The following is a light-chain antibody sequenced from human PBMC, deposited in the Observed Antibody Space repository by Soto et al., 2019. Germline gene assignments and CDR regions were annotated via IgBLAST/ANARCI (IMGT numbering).Light chain of an antibody. V-gene: IGKV1-5*01. J-gene: IGKJ1*01. Sequence: DIQMTLSPSTLYASVGVRVTITCRASQTIRSWLAWYQQKPGKAPKVLIYDASSLESGVPLRFSGCGSGTEFTLAITSLQPDDFATYYCQQYNTFPRTFGQGTKVDIK. CDR1: QTIRSW. CDR3: QQYNTFPRT. CDR2: DAS.